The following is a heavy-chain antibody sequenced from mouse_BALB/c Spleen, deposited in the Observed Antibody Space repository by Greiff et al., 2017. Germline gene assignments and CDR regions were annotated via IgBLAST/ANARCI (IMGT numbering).Heavy chain of an antibody. J-gene: IGHJ4*01. Sequence: EVQLVESGGGLVKPGGSLKLSCAASGFAFSSYDMSWVRQTPEKKLEWVAYISSGGGSTYYPDTVKGRFTISRDNAKNTLYLQMSSLKSEDTAMYYCARHVGYYGSSSYAMDYWGQGTSVTVSS. CDR2: ISSGGGST. CDR1: GFAFSSYD. D-gene: IGHD1-1*01. CDR3: ARHVGYYGSSSYAMDY. V-gene: IGHV5-12-1*01.